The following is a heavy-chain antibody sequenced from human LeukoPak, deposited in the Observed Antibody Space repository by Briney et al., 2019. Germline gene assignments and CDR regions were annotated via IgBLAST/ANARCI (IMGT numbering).Heavy chain of an antibody. D-gene: IGHD3-3*01. V-gene: IGHV3-23*01. CDR3: AKTPGLVSGVVIIHNWYFDL. CDR2: ISGSGGST. J-gene: IGHJ2*01. Sequence: PGGSLRLSCAASGFTFSSYAMSWVRQAPGKGLEWVSAISGSGGSTYYADSVKGRFTISRDNSKNTLYLQMNSLRAEDTAVYYCAKTPGLVSGVVIIHNWYFDLWGRGTLVTVSS. CDR1: GFTFSSYA.